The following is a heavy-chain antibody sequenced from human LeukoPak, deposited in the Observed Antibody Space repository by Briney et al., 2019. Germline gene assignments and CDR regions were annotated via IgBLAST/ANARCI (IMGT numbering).Heavy chain of an antibody. CDR1: GFTFSSYA. CDR3: AKDPVYYYDSSGYYYGDY. D-gene: IGHD3-22*01. J-gene: IGHJ4*02. CDR2: ISGSGGST. Sequence: GGSLRLSCAASGFTFSSYAMSWVRQAPGKGLEWVSAISGSGGSTYYADSVKGRFTISRDNSKNTLYLQMNSLRAEDTAVYYCAKDPVYYYDSSGYYYGDYWGQGTLVTVSS. V-gene: IGHV3-23*01.